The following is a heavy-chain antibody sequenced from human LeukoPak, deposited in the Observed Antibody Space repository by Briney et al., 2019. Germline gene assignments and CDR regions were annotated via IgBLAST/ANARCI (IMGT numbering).Heavy chain of an antibody. CDR1: GGSIRSSGYY. Sequence: SETLFLTCTVSGGSIRSSGYYWGWIRQPPGKVLEWIGSIYYSGSTYYNPSLKSRVTISVDTSKNQFSLKLSSVTAADTAVYYCARHLDGYNYYYYYYMDVWGKGTTVTVS. CDR3: ARHLDGYNYYYYYYMDV. V-gene: IGHV4-39*01. CDR2: IYYSGST. D-gene: IGHD5-24*01. J-gene: IGHJ6*03.